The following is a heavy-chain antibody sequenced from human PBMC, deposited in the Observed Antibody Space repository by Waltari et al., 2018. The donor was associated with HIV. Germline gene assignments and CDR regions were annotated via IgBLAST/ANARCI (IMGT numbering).Heavy chain of an antibody. CDR3: ARVSDSYGTVFEY. CDR1: GGSISSGNYY. J-gene: IGHJ4*02. D-gene: IGHD3-10*01. Sequence: QVQLQESGPGLVKASQTLSLNCTVSGGSISSGNYYWNWIRQHPGKGLEWIGYIQHSGSTYYNPSLKSRVSISVNTSKNQFSLNLTSVTAADTAVYYCARVSDSYGTVFEYWGQGTLVSVSS. CDR2: IQHSGST. V-gene: IGHV4-31*03.